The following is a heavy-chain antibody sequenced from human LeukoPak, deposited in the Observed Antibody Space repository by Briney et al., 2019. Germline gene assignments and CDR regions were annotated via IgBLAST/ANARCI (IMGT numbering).Heavy chain of an antibody. D-gene: IGHD1-26*01. CDR1: GYTFTDYY. V-gene: IGHV1-69-2*01. CDR2: VDPEGGET. CDR3: ATDPLVGATT. J-gene: IGHJ5*02. Sequence: ASVKVSCKVSGYTFTDYYMHWMQQAPGKGLEWMGLVDPEGGETIYAEKFQGRVTITADTSTDTAYMELSSLRSEDTAVYYCATDPLVGATTLGQGTLVTVSS.